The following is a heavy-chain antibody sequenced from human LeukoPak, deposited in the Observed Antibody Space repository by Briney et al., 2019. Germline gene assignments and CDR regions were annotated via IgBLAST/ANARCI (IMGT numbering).Heavy chain of an antibody. CDR2: IYHSGST. D-gene: IGHD1-1*01. CDR3: AREWKLFDY. V-gene: IGHV4-38-2*02. CDR1: GYSISSGYY. Sequence: SETLSLTCTVSGYSISSGYYWGWIRQPSGKGLEWIGSIYHSGSTYYNPSLKSRVTISVDTSKNQFSLKLSSVTAADTAVYYCAREWKLFDYWGQGTLVTVSS. J-gene: IGHJ4*02.